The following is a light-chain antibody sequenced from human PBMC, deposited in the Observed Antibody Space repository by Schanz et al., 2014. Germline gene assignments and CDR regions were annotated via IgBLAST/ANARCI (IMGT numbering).Light chain of an antibody. Sequence: EIVLTQSPGTLSLSPGERATLSCRASQYISSNIAWYQQKPGQAPRLLIFGASTRATDIPARFSGSESGTQFTLTISSLQSEDFAVYYCQQRSNWTFGQGTKVEIK. V-gene: IGKV3-15*01. CDR1: QYISSN. J-gene: IGKJ1*01. CDR2: GAS. CDR3: QQRSNWT.